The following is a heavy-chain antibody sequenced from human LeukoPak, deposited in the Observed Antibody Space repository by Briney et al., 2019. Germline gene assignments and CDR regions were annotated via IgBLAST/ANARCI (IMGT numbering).Heavy chain of an antibody. CDR1: GYSFTSYW. CDR3: ARRYSGYDYYYYGMHV. J-gene: IGHJ6*02. V-gene: IGHV5-51*01. D-gene: IGHD5-12*01. Sequence: GESLKISCEASGYSFTSYWIGWVRQMPGKGLEWMGVIYPADSYTRYSPSLQGHVTISADKSISTAYLQWSSLKASDTAMYYCARRYSGYDYYYYGMHVWGQGTKVTVSS. CDR2: IYPADSYT.